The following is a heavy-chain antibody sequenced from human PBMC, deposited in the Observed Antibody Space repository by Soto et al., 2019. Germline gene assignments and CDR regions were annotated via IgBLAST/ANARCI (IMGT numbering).Heavy chain of an antibody. J-gene: IGHJ4*02. CDR1: GGTFSSYA. CDR3: ATYYYDSSGLFSLFY. D-gene: IGHD3-22*01. V-gene: IGHV1-69*13. Sequence: SVKVSCKASGGTFSSYAISWVRQAPGQGLEWMGGIIPIFGTANYAQKFQGRVTITADESTSTAYMELSSLRSEDTAVYYCATYYYDSSGLFSLFYWGQGTLVTVSS. CDR2: IIPIFGTA.